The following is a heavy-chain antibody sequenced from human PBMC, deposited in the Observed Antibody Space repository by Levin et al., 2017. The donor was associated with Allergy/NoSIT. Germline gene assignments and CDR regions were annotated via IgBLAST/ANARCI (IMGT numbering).Heavy chain of an antibody. D-gene: IGHD2-15*01. V-gene: IGHV3-48*02. Sequence: GGSLRLSCAASGFSLSTYSMNWVRQAPGMGLEWVSFMSSISVVYYADSVKGRFTISRDNAKNSLYLRMNSLRDEDTAVYYCARDLYCSGDTCDTGTFDMWGQGTMVTVSS. CDR2: MSSISVV. CDR3: ARDLYCSGDTCDTGTFDM. J-gene: IGHJ3*02. CDR1: GFSLSTYS.